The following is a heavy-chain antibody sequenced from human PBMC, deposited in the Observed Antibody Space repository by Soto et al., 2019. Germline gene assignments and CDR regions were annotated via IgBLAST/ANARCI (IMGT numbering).Heavy chain of an antibody. Sequence: QVQLVQSGAEVKKPGASVKVSCKASGYTFTSYYMHWVRQAPGQGLEWLGIINPSGGSTSYAQKFQGTVTMTRDTSTSTVYRELSSLRSEDTAVYYCARVVAVAGERRSFDYWGQGTLVTVSS. CDR3: ARVVAVAGERRSFDY. CDR2: INPSGGST. CDR1: GYTFTSYY. D-gene: IGHD6-19*01. J-gene: IGHJ4*02. V-gene: IGHV1-46*01.